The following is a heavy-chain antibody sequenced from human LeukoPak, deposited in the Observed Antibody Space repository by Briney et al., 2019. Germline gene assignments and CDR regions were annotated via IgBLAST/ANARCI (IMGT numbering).Heavy chain of an antibody. CDR1: GGSFSDYY. V-gene: IGHV4-34*01. CDR3: ARAGGYGLIDY. CDR2: INQSGGT. D-gene: IGHD5-18*01. Sequence: SETLSLTCNVSGGSFSDYYWTWIRQPPGKGLEWIGEINQSGGTKYNPSLKSRVTISLDTSKNQFSLKVGSMTAADTAVYYCARAGGYGLIDYWGQGTMVTVSS. J-gene: IGHJ4*02.